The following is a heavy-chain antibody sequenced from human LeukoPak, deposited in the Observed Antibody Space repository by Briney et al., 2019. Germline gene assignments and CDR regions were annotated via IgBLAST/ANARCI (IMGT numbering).Heavy chain of an antibody. CDR3: ARVRYSGSQDAFDI. CDR2: IYSGGST. CDR1: GFTVSSNY. J-gene: IGHJ3*02. V-gene: IGHV3-53*01. D-gene: IGHD1-26*01. Sequence: GGSLRLSCAASGFTVSSNYMSWVRQAPGKGLEWVSVIYSGGSTYYADSVKGRFTISRDNSKNTLYLQMNSLRAEDTAVYYCARVRYSGSQDAFDIWGQGTMVTVSS.